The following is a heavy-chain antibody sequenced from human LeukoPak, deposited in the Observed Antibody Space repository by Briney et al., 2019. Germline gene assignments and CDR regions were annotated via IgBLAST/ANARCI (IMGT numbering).Heavy chain of an antibody. CDR2: IIPIFGTA. D-gene: IGHD5-18*01. V-gene: IGHV1-69*06. J-gene: IGHJ6*03. CDR1: GYTFISYG. CDR3: AREEGYSYGYGYYYYYMDV. Sequence: PGASVKVSCTASGYTFISYGISWVRQAPGQGLEWMGGIIPIFGTANYAQKFQGRVTITADKSTSTAYMELSSLRSEDTAVYYCAREEGYSYGYGYYYYYMDVWGKGTTVTVSS.